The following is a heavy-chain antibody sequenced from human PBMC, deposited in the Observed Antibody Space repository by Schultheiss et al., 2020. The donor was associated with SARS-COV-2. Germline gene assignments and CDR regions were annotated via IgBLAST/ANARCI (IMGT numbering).Heavy chain of an antibody. Sequence: ASVKVSCKASGYTFTSYAMHWVRQAPGQRLEWMGWISAYNGNTNYAQKLQGRVTMTTDTSTSTAYMELSRLRSDDTAVYYCARDPPYDFWSGYRGGYGMDVWGQGTTVTVSS. D-gene: IGHD3-3*01. CDR1: GYTFTSYA. V-gene: IGHV1-18*01. J-gene: IGHJ6*02. CDR3: ARDPPYDFWSGYRGGYGMDV. CDR2: ISAYNGNT.